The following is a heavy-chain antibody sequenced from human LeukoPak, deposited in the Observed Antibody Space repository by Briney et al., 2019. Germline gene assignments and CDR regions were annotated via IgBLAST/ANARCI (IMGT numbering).Heavy chain of an antibody. CDR3: ARGLGYDSSGYYYPYYYYYYMDV. V-gene: IGHV4-34*01. Sequence: SETLSLTCAVYGGSFSGYYWSWIRQPPGKGLEWIGEINHSGSTNCNPSLKSRVTISVDMSKNQFSLKLSSVTAADTAVYYCARGLGYDSSGYYYPYYYYYYMDVWGKGTTVTVSS. J-gene: IGHJ6*03. D-gene: IGHD3-22*01. CDR2: INHSGST. CDR1: GGSFSGYY.